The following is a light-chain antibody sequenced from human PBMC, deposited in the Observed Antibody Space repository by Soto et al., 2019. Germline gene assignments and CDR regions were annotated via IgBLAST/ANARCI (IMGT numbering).Light chain of an antibody. CDR1: QNISSSS. J-gene: IGKJ2*01. CDR2: PAS. V-gene: IGKV3-20*01. Sequence: EIVLTQSPGTLSLSPGERATLSCRASQNISSSSLAWYQQKPDQAPRLLIHPASSRATGIPDRFIGSGSGTDFSLTISRLEPEDFAVYYCQQYGGSALYTFGQGTKLEIK. CDR3: QQYGGSALYT.